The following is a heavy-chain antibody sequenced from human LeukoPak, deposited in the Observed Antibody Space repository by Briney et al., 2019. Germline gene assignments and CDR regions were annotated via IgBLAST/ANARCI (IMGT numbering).Heavy chain of an antibody. D-gene: IGHD6-13*01. V-gene: IGHV4-61*02. J-gene: IGHJ4*02. CDR3: ARAPPPGAAALSGDFDY. CDR1: GGSISSGSYY. CDR2: IYTSGST. Sequence: SETLSLTCTVSGGSISSGSYYWGWIRQPAGKGLEWIGRIYTSGSTNYNPSLKSRVTISVDTSKNQFSLKLSSVTAADTAVYYCARAPPPGAAALSGDFDYWGQGTLVTVSS.